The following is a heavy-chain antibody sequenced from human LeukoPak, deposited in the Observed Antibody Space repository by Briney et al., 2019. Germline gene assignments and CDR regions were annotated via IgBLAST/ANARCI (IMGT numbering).Heavy chain of an antibody. V-gene: IGHV3-23*01. D-gene: IGHD6-25*01. CDR1: GFTFSNYA. CDR2: VPSNGGST. CDR3: AKGAAATSYSPLDN. Sequence: PGGSLRLSCAASGFTFSNYAMDWVRQAPGKGLEWVSVVPSNGGSTYYAGSVKGRFTISRDNSKNTLYLQMNSLRVEDTAVYYCAKGAAATSYSPLDNWGQGTLVTVSS. J-gene: IGHJ4*02.